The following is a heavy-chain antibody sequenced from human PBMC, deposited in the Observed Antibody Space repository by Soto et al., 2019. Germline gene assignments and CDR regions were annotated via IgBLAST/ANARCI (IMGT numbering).Heavy chain of an antibody. CDR2: INHGGTT. V-gene: IGHV4-34*01. CDR1: GGSFTGYY. D-gene: IGHD3-16*01. Sequence: SETMSPTCAVHGGSFTGYYWSWIRQPPGKALEWVGEINHGGTTNYNPSLMSRVTISLDTSTNQFSLNLTSVNAADTAFYYSTRVTMTYHRAGTYEYFDSWGQGTLVTVSS. CDR3: TRVTMTYHRAGTYEYFDS. J-gene: IGHJ4*02.